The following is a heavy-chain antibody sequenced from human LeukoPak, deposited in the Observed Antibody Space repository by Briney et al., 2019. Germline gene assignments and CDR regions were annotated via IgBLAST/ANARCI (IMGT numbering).Heavy chain of an antibody. CDR2: ISYDGSNK. CDR1: GFTFSSYA. J-gene: IGHJ4*02. D-gene: IGHD6-19*01. V-gene: IGHV3-30-3*02. Sequence: PGGSLRLSCAASGFTFSSYAMHWVRQAPGKGLEWVAVISYDGSNKYYADSVKGRFTFSRDNSENTLYLQMNSLRAEDTAVYYCTKSRGIYDNSGWRTFDYWGQGTLVTVSS. CDR3: TKSRGIYDNSGWRTFDY.